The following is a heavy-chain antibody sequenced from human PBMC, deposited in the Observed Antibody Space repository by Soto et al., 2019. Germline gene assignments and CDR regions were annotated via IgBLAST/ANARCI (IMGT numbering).Heavy chain of an antibody. CDR1: GLRFIYYG. J-gene: IGHJ6*03. CDR3: AAGQQLPV. Sequence: PGGSLRLPCTSSGLRFIYYGMHLVRPAPGKGLEWVAIICYDGSTKYYADSVKGRFTISIDNSKNTVYLQMNSLGAEDTATYYCAAGQQLPVRGKGTRGTV. CDR2: ICYDGSTK. D-gene: IGHD1-1*01. V-gene: IGHV3-33*08.